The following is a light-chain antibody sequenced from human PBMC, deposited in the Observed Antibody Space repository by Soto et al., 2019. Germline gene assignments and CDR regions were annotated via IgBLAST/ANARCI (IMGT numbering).Light chain of an antibody. CDR3: QHYNSLSS. CDR2: DAS. V-gene: IGKV1-5*01. CDR1: QSIGRY. Sequence: DIEMTQTPSTLSASVGDRVTITCRASQSIGRYLAWYQKKPGEAPKLLIYDASSLQSGVSSRFSASGSGTEFSLSISSLQPDDLATYYCQHYNSLSSFGPGTKVEIK. J-gene: IGKJ3*01.